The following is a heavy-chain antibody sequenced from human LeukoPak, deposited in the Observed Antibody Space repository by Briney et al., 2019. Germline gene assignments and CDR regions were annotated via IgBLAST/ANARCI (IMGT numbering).Heavy chain of an antibody. V-gene: IGHV4-59*01. CDR1: GGFTSDYK. CDR2: IYYSGST. CDR3: ARVGQVYYDFSHDY. J-gene: IGHJ4*02. Sequence: SETLSLTCNVSGGFTSDYKWSWIRQPPGKGLEWIGYIYYSGSTNYNPSLKSRVTISVDTSKNQFSLKLSSVTAADTAVYYCARVGQVYYDFSHDYWGQGTLVTVSS. D-gene: IGHD3-3*01.